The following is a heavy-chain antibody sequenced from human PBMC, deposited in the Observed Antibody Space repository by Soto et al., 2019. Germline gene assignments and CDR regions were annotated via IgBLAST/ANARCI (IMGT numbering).Heavy chain of an antibody. J-gene: IGHJ5*02. V-gene: IGHV1-8*01. D-gene: IGHD3-9*01. CDR2: MNPNSGNT. CDR3: AIGGRYAARKTTRNNWFDP. CDR1: GYTFTSYD. Sequence: ASVKVSCKASGYTFTSYDINWVRQATGQGLEWMGWMNPNSGNTGYAQKFQGRVTMTRNTSISTAYMELSSLRSEDTAVYYCAIGGRYAARKTTRNNWFDPWGQGTLVTVSS.